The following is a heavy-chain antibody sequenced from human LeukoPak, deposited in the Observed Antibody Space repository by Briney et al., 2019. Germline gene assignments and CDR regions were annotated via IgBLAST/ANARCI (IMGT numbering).Heavy chain of an antibody. CDR3: ARGYDYYDSSGYYN. CDR2: MSPNSGNT. V-gene: IGHV1-8*03. J-gene: IGHJ4*02. CDR1: GYTFTSYD. D-gene: IGHD3-22*01. Sequence: ASVKVSCKASGYTFTSYDINWVRQATGQGLEWMGWMSPNSGNTGYAQKFQGRVTITRNTSISTAYMELSSLRSEDTAVYYCARGYDYYDSSGYYNWGQGTLVTVSS.